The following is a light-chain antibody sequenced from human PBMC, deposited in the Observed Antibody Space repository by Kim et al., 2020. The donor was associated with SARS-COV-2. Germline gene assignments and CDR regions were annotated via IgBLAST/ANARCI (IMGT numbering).Light chain of an antibody. J-gene: IGKJ2*01. CDR1: HSVCSN. Sequence: VASGESAPPSCRDSHSVCSNLGREQQKTGQAPRVPIYGASTRATGSPARFSGSGSGTEFTLTISSLQSEDFAVYYCQQYNNWPAYTFGQGNKLEI. CDR3: QQYNNWPAYT. V-gene: IGKV3-15*01. CDR2: GAS.